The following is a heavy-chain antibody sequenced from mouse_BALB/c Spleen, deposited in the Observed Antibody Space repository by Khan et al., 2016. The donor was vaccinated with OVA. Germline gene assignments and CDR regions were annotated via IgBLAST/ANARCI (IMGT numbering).Heavy chain of an antibody. CDR3: AKQNHGTLYAVDY. J-gene: IGHJ4*01. D-gene: IGHD2-1*01. V-gene: IGHV2-3*01. CDR2: ILGDGST. CDR1: GFSLTSYG. Sequence: QVQLKESGPGLVAPSQSLPITCTVSGFSLTSYGVSWVRQPPGKGLEWLGAILGDGSTTYHSALKYRLSISTENSTSQVFFKQNSLQTDDTATYYWAKQNHGTLYAVDYWGQGTSVTVSS.